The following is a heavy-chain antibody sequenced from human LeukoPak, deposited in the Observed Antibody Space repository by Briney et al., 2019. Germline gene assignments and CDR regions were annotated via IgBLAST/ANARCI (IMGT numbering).Heavy chain of an antibody. V-gene: IGHV3-30*04. CDR2: TSYDGNNK. J-gene: IGHJ3*02. CDR1: GFTFSIYT. D-gene: IGHD2-2*01. CDR3: ARDSSTSIFSLNAYDI. Sequence: PGGSLRLSCAASGFTFSIYTMHWARQAPGKGLEWVAVTSYDGNNKKYADSVKGRFTISRDNSKNTLYLQMNSLRAEDTAVFYCARDSSTSIFSLNAYDIWGQGTMVTVSS.